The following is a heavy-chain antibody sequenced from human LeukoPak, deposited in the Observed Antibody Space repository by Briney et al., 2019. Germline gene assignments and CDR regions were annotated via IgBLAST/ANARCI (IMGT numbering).Heavy chain of an antibody. CDR3: AKAPVTSCRGAFCYPFDY. D-gene: IGHD2-21*01. CDR1: GLSLNSYA. CDR2: SSSSDDGK. Sequence: GGSLRLSCTASGLSLNSYAISWVRQVPGKELEWVSASSSSDDGKWYADSVRGRFTISRDTSKNTVYLQMNSLRVEDAGGYYCAKAPVTSCRGAFCYPFDYWGHGTLVTVSS. J-gene: IGHJ4*01. V-gene: IGHV3-23*01.